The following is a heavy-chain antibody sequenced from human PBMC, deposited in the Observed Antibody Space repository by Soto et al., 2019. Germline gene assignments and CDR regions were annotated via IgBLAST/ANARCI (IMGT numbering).Heavy chain of an antibody. CDR3: AKVGARYCSGGSCSPPTPFEY. Sequence: EVQLLESGGGLVQPGGSLRLSCAASGFTFSSYAMSWVRQPPGKGLEWVSAVSGSGCNTYYTDSVEGRFTISRDNSKNTLYLQMNSLRVDDTAVYYCAKVGARYCSGGSCSPPTPFEYWGQGTLVTVSS. J-gene: IGHJ4*02. V-gene: IGHV3-23*01. D-gene: IGHD2-15*01. CDR1: GFTFSSYA. CDR2: VSGSGCNT.